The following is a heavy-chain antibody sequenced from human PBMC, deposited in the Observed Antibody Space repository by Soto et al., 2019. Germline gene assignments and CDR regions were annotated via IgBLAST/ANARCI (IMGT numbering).Heavy chain of an antibody. CDR1: GGTFSSSG. V-gene: IGHV1-69*11. CDR2: IVPSLDTT. Sequence: QVHLVQSGTEVKKPGSSVKVSCKASGGTFSSSGFSWVRQAPGHGLEWMGMIVPSLDTTNYAQKFQARVTITADEVTSAAYMELRRLRSEDTAVYYCARWPQPRYTADPYAVDVWGQGTRVIVSS. D-gene: IGHD1-20*01. CDR3: ARWPQPRYTADPYAVDV. J-gene: IGHJ6*02.